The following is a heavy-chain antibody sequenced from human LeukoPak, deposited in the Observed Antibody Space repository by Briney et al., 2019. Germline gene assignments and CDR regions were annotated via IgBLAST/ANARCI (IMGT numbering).Heavy chain of an antibody. Sequence: SETLSLTCTVSGGSISSSSYYWGWIRQPPGKGLEWIGSIYYSGSTYYNPSLKSRVTISVDTSKNQFSLKLSSVTAADTAVYYCARGYLSSTRTDYFDYWGQGTLVTVSS. J-gene: IGHJ4*02. CDR1: GGSISSSSYY. CDR2: IYYSGST. V-gene: IGHV4-39*01. CDR3: ARGYLSSTRTDYFDY. D-gene: IGHD6-13*01.